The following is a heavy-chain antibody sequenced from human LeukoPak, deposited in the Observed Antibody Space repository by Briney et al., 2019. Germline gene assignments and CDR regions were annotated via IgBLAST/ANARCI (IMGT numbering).Heavy chain of an antibody. CDR1: GHTFTGYY. Sequence: ASVKVSCKASGHTFTGYYVYWVRQAPGQGLEWMGWMNPNVGGANFPQKFQGRVTVTSDPAISAAYMELRRLRSDDTAVYYCARGVFGESLESWGQGTLVTVSS. CDR2: MNPNVGGA. V-gene: IGHV1-2*02. CDR3: ARGVFGESLES. D-gene: IGHD3-10*02. J-gene: IGHJ4*02.